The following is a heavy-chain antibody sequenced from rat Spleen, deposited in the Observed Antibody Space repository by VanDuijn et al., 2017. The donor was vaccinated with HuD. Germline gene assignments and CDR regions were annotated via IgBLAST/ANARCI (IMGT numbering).Heavy chain of an antibody. CDR3: VRHGYTRYYFDY. CDR1: GFSFSNYD. J-gene: IGHJ2*01. D-gene: IGHD1-9*01. V-gene: IGHV5-29*01. CDR2: ISFDGGGI. Sequence: EVQLVESGGGLVRPGRSLKLSCAASGFSFSNYDMAWVRQAPSKGREWVATISFDGGGIYYPDSVQGRFTISRHNAKSTLYLQMDSLRSEDTATYYCVRHGYTRYYFDYWGQGVMVTVSS.